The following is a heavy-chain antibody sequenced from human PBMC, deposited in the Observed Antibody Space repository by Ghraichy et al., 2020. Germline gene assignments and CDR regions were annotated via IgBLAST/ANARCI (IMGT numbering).Heavy chain of an antibody. CDR3: ARGRHYVQNYFDP. V-gene: IGHV3-30*03. D-gene: IGHD3-10*02. Sequence: GGSLRLFCTASGFTFSSYGIHWVRQAPGKGLEWVAVIAPDGINDYYADSVEGRFTVSRDNSKNTVYLQMSSLRPEDTAVYYCARGRHYVQNYFDPWGQGTLVSVSS. J-gene: IGHJ5*02. CDR1: GFTFSSYG. CDR2: IAPDGIND.